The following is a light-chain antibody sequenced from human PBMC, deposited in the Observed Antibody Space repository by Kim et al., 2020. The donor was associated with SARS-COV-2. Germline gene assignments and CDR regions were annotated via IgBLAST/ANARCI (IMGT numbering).Light chain of an antibody. CDR1: QDINIC. J-gene: IGKJ5*01. CDR3: QQYVSYPNT. Sequence: ASMRERVTITCRASQDINICLAWYQQRPGEAPKSLIYAASNLQTGVPGRFSGSGSGTEFTLTIRSLQPEDFATYYCQQYVSYPNTFGQGTRLEIK. CDR2: AAS. V-gene: IGKV1D-16*01.